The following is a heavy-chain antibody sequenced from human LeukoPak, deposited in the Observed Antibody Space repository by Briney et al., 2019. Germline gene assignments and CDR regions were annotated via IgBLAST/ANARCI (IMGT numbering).Heavy chain of an antibody. J-gene: IGHJ4*02. CDR3: ASFYYDSSGYLDY. D-gene: IGHD3-22*01. CDR1: GGTFSSYT. V-gene: IGHV1-69*02. Sequence: SVKVSCKASGGTFSSYTISWVRQAPGQGLEWMGRIIPILGIANYAQKFQGRVTITADKSTSTAYMELSSLKSEDTAVYYCASFYYDSSGYLDYWGQGTLVTVSS. CDR2: IIPILGIA.